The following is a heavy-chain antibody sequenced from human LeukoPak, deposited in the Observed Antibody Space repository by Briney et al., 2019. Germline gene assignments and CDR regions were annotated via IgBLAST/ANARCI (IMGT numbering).Heavy chain of an antibody. Sequence: PGGSLRLSCAASGFTVSSNYMSWVRQAPGKGLEWVSVIYSGGSTYYADSVKGRFTISRDNSKNTLYLQMNSLRAEDTAVYYCARVLLSYSSSWYYFDYWGQGTLVTVSS. CDR3: ARVLLSYSSSWYYFDY. CDR1: GFTVSSNY. D-gene: IGHD6-13*01. V-gene: IGHV3-53*01. J-gene: IGHJ4*02. CDR2: IYSGGST.